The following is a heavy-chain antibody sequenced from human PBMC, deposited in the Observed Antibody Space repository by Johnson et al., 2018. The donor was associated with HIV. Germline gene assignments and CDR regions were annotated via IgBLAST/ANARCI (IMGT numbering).Heavy chain of an antibody. CDR1: GFTFDDYG. CDR2: ISWDGGSS. D-gene: IGHD6-13*01. Sequence: VQLVESGGGVVRPGGSLRLSCVASGFTFDDYGMSWVRQAPGKGLEWVSVISWDGGSSYYAGSVKGRFTMSRDNSKNSLYLQMNSLRAEDPAVYYCARAYSSSWYRADAFDIWGQGTMVTVSS. V-gene: IGHV3-20*04. J-gene: IGHJ3*02. CDR3: ARAYSSSWYRADAFDI.